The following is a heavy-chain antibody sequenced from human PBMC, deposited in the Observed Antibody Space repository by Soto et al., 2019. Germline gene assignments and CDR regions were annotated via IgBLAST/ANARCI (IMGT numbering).Heavy chain of an antibody. CDR2: IGGVGTDR. CDR1: GFTFSDYA. J-gene: IGHJ5*02. V-gene: IGHV3-23*01. CDR3: AKVAVPYNGKWDWFDP. D-gene: IGHD1-20*01. Sequence: DVKLLESGGGLVQPGGSLRLSCAASGFTFSDYAMTWVRQAPGKGPEWVSSIGGVGTDRYYADSVKGRFTISRDNSKNTLYLQMSSLRSDDTAVYYCAKVAVPYNGKWDWFDPWGQGTLVTVSS.